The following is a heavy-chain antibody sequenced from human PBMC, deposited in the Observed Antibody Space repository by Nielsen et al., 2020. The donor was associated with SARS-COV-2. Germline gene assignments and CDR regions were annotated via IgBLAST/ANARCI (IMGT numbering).Heavy chain of an antibody. Sequence: ASVKVSCKASGYTFTSYAMHWVRQAPGQRLEWMGWINAGNGNTKYSQKFQGRVTITRDTSASTAYMELSSLRSEDTAVYYCARSVNIVVVPAAKRRNWFDPWGQGTLVTVSS. J-gene: IGHJ5*02. CDR1: GYTFTSYA. CDR3: ARSVNIVVVPAAKRRNWFDP. D-gene: IGHD2-2*01. CDR2: INAGNGNT. V-gene: IGHV1-3*01.